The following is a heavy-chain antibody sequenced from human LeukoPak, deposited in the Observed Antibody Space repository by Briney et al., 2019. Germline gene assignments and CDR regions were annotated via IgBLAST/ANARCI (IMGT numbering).Heavy chain of an antibody. CDR1: GYTFTGYY. J-gene: IGHJ1*01. D-gene: IGHD3-22*01. CDR2: INPNSGGT. V-gene: IGHV1-2*02. CDR3: ARGYYDSSDFEYLQH. Sequence: ASVKVSCKTSGYTFTGYYMHWVRQAPGQGLEWMGWINPNSGGTNYAQKFQDRVSMTRDTSISTVYMELSRLRSDDTAVFYCARGYYDSSDFEYLQHWGQGTLVTVSS.